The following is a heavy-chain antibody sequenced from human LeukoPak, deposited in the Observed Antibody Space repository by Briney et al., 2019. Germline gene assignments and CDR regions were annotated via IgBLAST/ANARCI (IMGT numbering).Heavy chain of an antibody. Sequence: GASVKVSCKASGYTFTGSYMHWVRQAPGQGLEWMGWIHPDSGLTNYAQRFQGRVTMTRNTSISTAYMELSSLRSEDTAVYYCARGRDAFDIWGQGTMVTVSS. J-gene: IGHJ3*02. CDR2: IHPDSGLT. CDR3: ARGRDAFDI. CDR1: GYTFTGSY. V-gene: IGHV1-2*02.